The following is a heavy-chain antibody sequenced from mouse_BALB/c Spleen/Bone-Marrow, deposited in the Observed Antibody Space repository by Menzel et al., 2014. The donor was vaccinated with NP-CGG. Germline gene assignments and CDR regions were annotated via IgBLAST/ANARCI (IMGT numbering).Heavy chain of an antibody. J-gene: IGHJ2*01. V-gene: IGHV1-80*01. CDR3: ARGGISVDY. Sequence: VQLVESRAELVRPGSSVKISCKAFGYAFSSYWMNWVKQRPGQGLEWIGQIYPGDSDTDYNGKFKGKATLTADKSSNTAYMQLTSLTSEDSAVYFCARGGISVDYWGQGTTLTVSS. CDR1: GYAFSSYW. CDR2: IYPGDSDT.